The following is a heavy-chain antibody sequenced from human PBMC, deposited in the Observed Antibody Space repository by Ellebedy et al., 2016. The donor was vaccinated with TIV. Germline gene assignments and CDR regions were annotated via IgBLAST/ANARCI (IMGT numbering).Heavy chain of an antibody. D-gene: IGHD6-13*01. CDR1: GFTFSSYS. Sequence: GGSLRLSXAASGFTFSSYSMNWVRQAPGKGLEWVSSISSSSSYIYYADSVKGRFTISRDNAKNSLYLQMNSLRAEDTAVYYCARATKAAAGRGWFDPWGQGTLVTVSS. CDR3: ARATKAAAGRGWFDP. J-gene: IGHJ5*02. CDR2: ISSSSSYI. V-gene: IGHV3-21*01.